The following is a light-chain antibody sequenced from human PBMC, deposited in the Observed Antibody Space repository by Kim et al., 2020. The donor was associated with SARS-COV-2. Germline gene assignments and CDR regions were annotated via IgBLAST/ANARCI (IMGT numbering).Light chain of an antibody. J-gene: IGKJ4*01. CDR3: QQYKSYPRT. Sequence: SASVGDTVTITCRASQDINHYLAWFQQKPGKAPKSLIYGTSNLRGGVPSKFSGSGSATDFTLTISSLQPEEFATYYCQQYKSYPRTFGGGTKLEI. CDR2: GTS. V-gene: IGKV1-16*02. CDR1: QDINHY.